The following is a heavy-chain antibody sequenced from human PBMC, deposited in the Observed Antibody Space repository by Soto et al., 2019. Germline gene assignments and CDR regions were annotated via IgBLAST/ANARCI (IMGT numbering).Heavy chain of an antibody. CDR1: GFTFSSYA. Sequence: PGGSLRLSCAASGFTFSSYAMHWVRQAPGKGLEYVSAISSNGGSTYYANSVKGRFTISRDNSKNTLYLQMSSLRAEDTAVYYCVKSLGYCSGGSCYYWFDPWGQGTLVTVSS. V-gene: IGHV3-64D*08. CDR3: VKSLGYCSGGSCYYWFDP. D-gene: IGHD2-15*01. CDR2: ISSNGGST. J-gene: IGHJ5*02.